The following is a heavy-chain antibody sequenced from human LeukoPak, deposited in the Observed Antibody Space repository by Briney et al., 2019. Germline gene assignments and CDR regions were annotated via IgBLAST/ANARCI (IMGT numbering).Heavy chain of an antibody. CDR2: ISSGSSFI. Sequence: PGGSLRLSXAASGFTFCTYSMNWVRQAPGEGLEWVSSISSGSSFIYYADSVKGRFTISRDNAKNSLFLQMNSLRAEDTAVYYCARESSGYFYWGQGTLVTVSS. CDR3: ARESSGYFY. D-gene: IGHD3-22*01. J-gene: IGHJ4*02. V-gene: IGHV3-21*01. CDR1: GFTFCTYS.